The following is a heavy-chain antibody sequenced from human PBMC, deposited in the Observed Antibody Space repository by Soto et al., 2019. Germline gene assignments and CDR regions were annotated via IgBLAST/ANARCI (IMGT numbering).Heavy chain of an antibody. CDR1: GGSIISGGYY. V-gene: IGHV4-31*03. D-gene: IGHD3-16*02. Sequence: SETLSLTCTFSGGSIISGGYYWSWIRKHPGKGLEWIGYIYYSGSTYYNPSLKSRVTISVDTSKNQFSLKLSSVTAADTAVYYCARGWGWGSYRMFDYWGQGTLVTVSS. CDR2: IYYSGST. J-gene: IGHJ4*02. CDR3: ARGWGWGSYRMFDY.